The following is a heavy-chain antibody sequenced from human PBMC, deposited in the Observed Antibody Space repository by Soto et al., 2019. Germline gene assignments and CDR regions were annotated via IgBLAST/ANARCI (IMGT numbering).Heavy chain of an antibody. V-gene: IGHV3-30*03. Sequence: SLRLSCAASGFTFSSYGMHWVRQAPGKGLEWVAVISYDGSNKYYADSVKGRFTISRDNSKNTLYLQMNSLRAEDTAVYYCTRGYTGYAQAGLDSWGQGTLVTVSS. CDR1: GFTFSSYG. D-gene: IGHD5-12*01. J-gene: IGHJ4*02. CDR3: TRGYTGYAQAGLDS. CDR2: ISYDGSNK.